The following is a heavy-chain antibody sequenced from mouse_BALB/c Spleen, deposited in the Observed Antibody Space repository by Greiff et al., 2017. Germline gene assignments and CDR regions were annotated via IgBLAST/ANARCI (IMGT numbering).Heavy chain of an antibody. CDR3: ARIVVGYFDV. D-gene: IGHD2-12*01. Sequence: VQLQQSGAELAKPGASVKMSCKASGYTFTSYWMHWVKQRPGQGLEWIGYINPSTGYTEYNQKFKDKATLTADKSSSTAYMQLSSLTSEDSAVYYCARIVVGYFDVWGAGTTVTVSS. CDR1: GYTFTSYW. V-gene: IGHV1-7*01. J-gene: IGHJ1*01. CDR2: INPSTGYT.